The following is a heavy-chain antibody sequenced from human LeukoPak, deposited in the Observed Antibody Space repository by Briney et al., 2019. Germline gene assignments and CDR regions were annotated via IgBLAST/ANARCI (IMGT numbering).Heavy chain of an antibody. D-gene: IGHD5-24*01. J-gene: IGHJ4*02. CDR2: ILSGGRT. CDR1: GFTVSSNY. CDR3: AGGTRDGYNSLDC. Sequence: GGSLRLSCAASGFTVSSNYMSWVRQAPGKGLEWVSIILSGGRTYYADSVKGRFTISRDNSKNTLFLQMNSLRAEDTAVYYCAGGTRDGYNSLDCWGQGTLVTVSS. V-gene: IGHV3-53*01.